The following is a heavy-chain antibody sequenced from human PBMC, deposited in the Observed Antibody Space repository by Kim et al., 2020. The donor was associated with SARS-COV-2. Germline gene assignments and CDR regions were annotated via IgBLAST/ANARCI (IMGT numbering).Heavy chain of an antibody. Sequence: KGRYTTVRDNAKNTLYLQMSSLGAEDTAVYYCARDASIGDIVVVPAAIDYWGQGTLVTVSS. D-gene: IGHD2-2*01. J-gene: IGHJ4*02. V-gene: IGHV3-74*01. CDR3: ARDASIGDIVVVPAAIDY.